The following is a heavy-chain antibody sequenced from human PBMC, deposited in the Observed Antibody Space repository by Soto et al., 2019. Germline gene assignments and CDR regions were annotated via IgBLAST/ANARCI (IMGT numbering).Heavy chain of an antibody. CDR2: IYYSGST. D-gene: IGHD3-22*01. CDR1: GGSISSSSFF. Sequence: SETLSLTCTVSGGSISSSSFFWGWIRQPPGRGLEWIGSIYYSGSTYHNPPLKSRVTISADTSKNQFSLHLRSVTAADTAVYYCARLYGSGYYSPDYWGQGTLVTVSS. CDR3: ARLYGSGYYSPDY. J-gene: IGHJ4*02. V-gene: IGHV4-39*01.